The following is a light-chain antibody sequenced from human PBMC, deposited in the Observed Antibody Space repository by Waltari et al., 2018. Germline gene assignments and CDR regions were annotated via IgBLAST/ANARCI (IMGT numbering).Light chain of an antibody. V-gene: IGKV3-11*01. CDR2: DAS. Sequence: DIVLTQSPSPLSLSPGERATLSYRASQSVRNDVVWYQQKPGQAPRLLIYDASNRANGIPARFSGSGSGTDFTLTSSSLEPEDFAVYYCQQRSNWPRAFGQGTKLEIK. CDR3: QQRSNWPRA. J-gene: IGKJ2*01. CDR1: QSVRND.